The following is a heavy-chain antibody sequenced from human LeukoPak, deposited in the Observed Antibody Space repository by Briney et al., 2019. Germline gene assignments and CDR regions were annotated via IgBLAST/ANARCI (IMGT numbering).Heavy chain of an antibody. CDR3: ARVGYSSSWSPYYYYYYMDV. J-gene: IGHJ6*03. V-gene: IGHV4-59*01. Sequence: SETLSLTCTVSGGSINSDYWSRIRQPPGKGLEWIGHIYYSGSTNYNPSLKSRVTISVDTSKNQFSLKLSSVTAADTAVYYCARVGYSSSWSPYYYYYYMDVWGKGTTVTVSS. CDR2: IYYSGST. D-gene: IGHD6-13*01. CDR1: GGSINSDY.